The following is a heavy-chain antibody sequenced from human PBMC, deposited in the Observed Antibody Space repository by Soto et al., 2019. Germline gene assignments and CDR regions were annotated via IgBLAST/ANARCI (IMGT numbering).Heavy chain of an antibody. CDR3: ARESWNLPFLDY. D-gene: IGHD1-7*01. J-gene: IGHJ4*02. CDR2: ISSSSSYI. V-gene: IGHV3-21*01. Sequence: GGSLRLSCAASGFTFSSYSMNWVRQAPGKGLEWVSSISSSSSYIYYADSVKGRFTISRDNAKNSLYLQMNSLRAEDTDVYYCARESWNLPFLDYWGQGTLVTVSS. CDR1: GFTFSSYS.